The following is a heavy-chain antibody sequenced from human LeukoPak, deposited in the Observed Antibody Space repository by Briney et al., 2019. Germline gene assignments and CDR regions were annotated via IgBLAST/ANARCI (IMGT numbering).Heavy chain of an antibody. D-gene: IGHD1-26*01. Sequence: GASVKVSCKASGYTFTGYYMHWVRQAPGQGLEWMGWINPNSGGTNYAQKFQGRVTMTRDTSISTAYMELSRLRSDDTAVYYCARDRNAWGEWELPDYWGQGTLVTVSS. V-gene: IGHV1-2*02. CDR1: GYTFTGYY. J-gene: IGHJ4*02. CDR2: INPNSGGT. CDR3: ARDRNAWGEWELPDY.